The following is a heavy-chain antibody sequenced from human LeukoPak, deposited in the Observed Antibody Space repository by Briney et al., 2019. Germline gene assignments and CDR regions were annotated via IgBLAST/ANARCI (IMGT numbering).Heavy chain of an antibody. CDR3: ARHPLLVGITFHAAFDI. CDR2: ISYSGST. V-gene: IGHV4-59*08. CDR1: GGSINSYY. J-gene: IGHJ3*02. D-gene: IGHD1-26*01. Sequence: SETLSLTCTVSGGSINSYYWSWIRQPPGKGLEWIGYISYSGSTKYNPSLKSRVTISVDTSKNQFTLELSSVTPADTAFYYCARHPLLVGITFHAAFDIWGLGTMVTVSS.